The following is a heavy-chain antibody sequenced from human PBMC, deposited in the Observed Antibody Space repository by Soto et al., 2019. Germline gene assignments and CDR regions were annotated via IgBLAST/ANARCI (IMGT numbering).Heavy chain of an antibody. D-gene: IGHD3-22*01. J-gene: IGHJ4*02. Sequence: PGESLKISCKGSGYSFTSYWISWVRQMPGKGLEWMGRIDPSDSYTNYSPSFQGHVTISADKSISTAYLQWSSLKASDTAMYYCARLYYYDSSGYYRDYWGQGTLVTVS. CDR2: IDPSDSYT. CDR3: ARLYYYDSSGYYRDY. V-gene: IGHV5-10-1*01. CDR1: GYSFTSYW.